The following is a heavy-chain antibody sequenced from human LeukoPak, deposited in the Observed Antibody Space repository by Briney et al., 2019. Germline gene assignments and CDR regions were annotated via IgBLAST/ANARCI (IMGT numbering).Heavy chain of an antibody. CDR2: ISGSGDTT. V-gene: IGHV3-23*01. CDR1: GFTFSSYV. J-gene: IGHJ4*02. D-gene: IGHD2-21*01. Sequence: GGSLRLSCVASGFTFSSYVMTWVRQAPGKGLEWVSGISGSGDTTYSAGSVKGRFSISRDNSKNTLYLQMDSLRGEDTAVYYCAKDFRIGYSAHFDYWGQGALVTVSS. CDR3: AKDFRIGYSAHFDY.